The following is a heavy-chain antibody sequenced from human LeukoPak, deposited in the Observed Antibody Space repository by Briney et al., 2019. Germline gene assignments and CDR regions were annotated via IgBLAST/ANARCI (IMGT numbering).Heavy chain of an antibody. Sequence: SVKVSCKASGGTFSSYAISWVRQAPGQGLEWMGGIIPIFGTADYAQKFQGRVTITADESTSTAYMELSSLRSEDTAVYYCARDRRGDGYAGYWGQGTLVTVSS. CDR3: ARDRRGDGYAGY. CDR1: GGTFSSYA. D-gene: IGHD5-12*01. V-gene: IGHV1-69*01. J-gene: IGHJ4*02. CDR2: IIPIFGTA.